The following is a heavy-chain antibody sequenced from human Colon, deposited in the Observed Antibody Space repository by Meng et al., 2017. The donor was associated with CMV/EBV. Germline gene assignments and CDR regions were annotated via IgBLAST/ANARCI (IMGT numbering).Heavy chain of an antibody. V-gene: IGHV3-7*01. CDR1: GFSFSNFW. D-gene: IGHD3-10*01. J-gene: IGHJ4*02. CDR3: GKNRVES. Sequence: GGSLRLSCVAFGFSFSNFWMSWVRQAPGKGLEWVANIKEDGSEQFYADSVKGRFTTSRDNAKNSLYLQMNSLRAGDTALYYCGKNRVESWGQGTLVTVSS. CDR2: IKEDGSEQ.